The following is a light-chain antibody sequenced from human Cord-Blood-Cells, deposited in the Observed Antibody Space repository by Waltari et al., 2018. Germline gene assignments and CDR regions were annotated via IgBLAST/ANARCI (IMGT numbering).Light chain of an antibody. CDR3: QQSYSTPYT. V-gene: IGKV1-39*01. Sequence: IQMTQFTSSMSALVGNRVTITCRASQSISSYLNWYQQKPGKAPKLLIYAASSLQSGVPSRFSGSGSGTDFTLTISSLQPEDFATYYCQQSYSTPYTFGQGTKLEIK. CDR1: QSISSY. CDR2: AAS. J-gene: IGKJ2*01.